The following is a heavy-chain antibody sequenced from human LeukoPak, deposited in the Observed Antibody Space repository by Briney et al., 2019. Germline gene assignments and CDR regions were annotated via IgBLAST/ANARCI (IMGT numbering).Heavy chain of an antibody. CDR1: GFTFSSYS. Sequence: GGSLRLSCAASGFTFSSYSMNWVRQAPGKGLEWVSSISSSSSYIYYADSVKGRFTISRDNAKNSLYLQMNSLRAEDTAVYYCASGSSTVAGWFDPWGQGTLVTVSS. CDR3: ASGSSTVAGWFDP. J-gene: IGHJ5*02. D-gene: IGHD6-19*01. V-gene: IGHV3-21*01. CDR2: ISSSSSYI.